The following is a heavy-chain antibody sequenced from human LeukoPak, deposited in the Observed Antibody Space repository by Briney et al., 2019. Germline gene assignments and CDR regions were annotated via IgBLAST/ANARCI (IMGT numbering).Heavy chain of an antibody. CDR1: GFTFSSFA. D-gene: IGHD3-22*01. CDR3: ARAPDSLDY. Sequence: GGSLRLSCAASGFTFSSFAMHWVRQAPGKGLEWVAVISYDGSNKYYADSVKGRFTISRDNSKNTLYLQMNSLRAEDTAVYYCARAPDSLDYWGQGTLVTVSS. CDR2: ISYDGSNK. V-gene: IGHV3-30-3*01. J-gene: IGHJ4*02.